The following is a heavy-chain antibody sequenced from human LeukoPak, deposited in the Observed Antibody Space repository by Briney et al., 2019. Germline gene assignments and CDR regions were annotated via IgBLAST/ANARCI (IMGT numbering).Heavy chain of an antibody. V-gene: IGHV3-48*03. CDR2: ISSSGSTI. D-gene: IGHD5-18*01. CDR3: AREGYSSYDY. J-gene: IGHJ4*02. Sequence: PGGSLRLSCAASGFTFSSYEMNWVRQAPGKGLEWVSYISSSGSTIYYAGSVKGRFTISRDNAKNSLYLQMNSLRAEDTAVYYCAREGYSSYDYWGQGTLVTVSS. CDR1: GFTFSSYE.